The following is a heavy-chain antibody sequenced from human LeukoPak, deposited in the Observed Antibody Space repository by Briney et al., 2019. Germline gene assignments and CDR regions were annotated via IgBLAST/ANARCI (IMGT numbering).Heavy chain of an antibody. D-gene: IGHD1-26*01. Sequence: GGSLGLSCEASGFTFSSYAMSWVRQAPGECLNSVSAISGSGGNTYFADSVKGRFTISRDNSKNTLYLQMNSLRAEDTAVYYCAKVHHGVGATPYRGAAFDIWGQGTMVIVSS. CDR2: ISGSGGNT. J-gene: IGHJ3*02. CDR1: GFTFSSYA. V-gene: IGHV3-23*01. CDR3: AKVHHGVGATPYRGAAFDI.